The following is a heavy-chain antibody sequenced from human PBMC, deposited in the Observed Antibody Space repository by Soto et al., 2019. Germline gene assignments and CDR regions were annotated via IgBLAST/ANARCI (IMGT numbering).Heavy chain of an antibody. J-gene: IGHJ4*02. CDR2: ISAYTGNT. Sequence: ASVTVSCKASGYTFTSYGIIWVRQAPGQGLEWMGWISAYTGNTNYAQKLQGRVTMTTDTSTSTAYMELRSLRSDDTAVYYCALSSDWVGIFDYWGQGTLVTVSS. CDR3: ALSSDWVGIFDY. D-gene: IGHD6-19*01. CDR1: GYTFTSYG. V-gene: IGHV1-18*04.